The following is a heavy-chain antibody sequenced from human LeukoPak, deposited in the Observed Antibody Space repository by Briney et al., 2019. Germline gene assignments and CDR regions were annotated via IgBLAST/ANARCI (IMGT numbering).Heavy chain of an antibody. D-gene: IGHD3-10*01. CDR1: GGSISSYY. CDR2: IYYSGST. J-gene: IGHJ6*03. Sequence: SETLSLTCTVSGGSISSYYWSWIRQPPGKGLEWIGYIYYSGSTNYNPSLKSRVTISVDTSKNQFSLKLSSVAAADTAVYYCARLADTVRGVMDYYYYYYMDVWGKGTTVTVSS. CDR3: ARLADTVRGVMDYYYYYYMDV. V-gene: IGHV4-59*01.